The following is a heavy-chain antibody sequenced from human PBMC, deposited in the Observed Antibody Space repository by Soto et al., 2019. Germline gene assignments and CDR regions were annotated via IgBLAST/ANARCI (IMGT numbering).Heavy chain of an antibody. CDR1: GGSISSRDSY. Sequence: SETLSLTCTVSGGSISSRDSYWGWIRQPPGKGLEWIGSFHYSGSTYYNPSLKSRVTISVDTSKNQLSLRVTSVTAADTAVYYCARGFGRSHFDYWGQGTLVTFSS. CDR2: FHYSGST. V-gene: IGHV4-39*01. D-gene: IGHD3-16*01. CDR3: ARGFGRSHFDY. J-gene: IGHJ4*02.